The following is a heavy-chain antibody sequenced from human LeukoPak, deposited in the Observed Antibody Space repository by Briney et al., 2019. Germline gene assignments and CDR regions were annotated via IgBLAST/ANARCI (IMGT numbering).Heavy chain of an antibody. V-gene: IGHV4-34*01. J-gene: IGHJ2*01. CDR1: GGSFSGYY. D-gene: IGHD3-10*01. CDR2: INHSGST. Sequence: SETLSLTCAVYGGSFSGYYWSWIRQPPGKGLEWIGEINHSGSTNYNPSLKSRVTISVDTSKNQFSLKLSSVTAADTAVYYCARHGMRTWGYYGSGSYYNADWYFDLWGRGTLVTVSS. CDR3: ARHGMRTWGYYGSGSYYNADWYFDL.